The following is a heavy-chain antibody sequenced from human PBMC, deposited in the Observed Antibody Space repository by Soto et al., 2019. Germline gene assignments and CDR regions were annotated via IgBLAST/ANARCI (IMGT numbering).Heavy chain of an antibody. CDR2: FDPEDGET. J-gene: IGHJ4*02. CDR3: ATESYGDKASSSSPFDY. D-gene: IGHD6-6*01. V-gene: IGHV1-24*01. Sequence: SVKVCCKVSGYTLAELSMHWVRQAPGKGLEWMGGFDPEDGETIYAQKFQGRVTMTEDTSTDTAYMELSSLRSEDTAVYFCATESYGDKASSSSPFDYWGQGTLVTVSS. CDR1: GYTLAELS.